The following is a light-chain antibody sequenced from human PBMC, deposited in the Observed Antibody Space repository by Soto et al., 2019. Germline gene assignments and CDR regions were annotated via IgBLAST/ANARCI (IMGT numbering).Light chain of an antibody. CDR2: RAF. J-gene: IGKJ4*01. Sequence: EIVMTQSPATLSLSPGERATLSCRASLSVSSDLAWYRQKPGQAPRFLIYRAFTRATGIPARFSGSGFGTDFTLTISSLQSEDFAVYYCQQYNNWPLTFGGGTKVDIK. CDR1: LSVSSD. CDR3: QQYNNWPLT. V-gene: IGKV3-15*01.